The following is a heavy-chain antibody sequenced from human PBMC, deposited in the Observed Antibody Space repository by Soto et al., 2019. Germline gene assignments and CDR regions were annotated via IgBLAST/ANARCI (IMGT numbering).Heavy chain of an antibody. D-gene: IGHD5-12*01. V-gene: IGHV4-30-2*01. Sequence: PSETLSLTGPVSGGSISSRGYSYNWIRQPPGKGLEWIGYIYHSGSTYYNPSLKSRVTISVDRSKNQFSLKLSSVTAADTAVYYCARHGYSGYDFLHHYYYYGMDVWGQGTTVTVSS. J-gene: IGHJ6*02. CDR3: ARHGYSGYDFLHHYYYYGMDV. CDR2: IYHSGST. CDR1: GGSISSRGYS.